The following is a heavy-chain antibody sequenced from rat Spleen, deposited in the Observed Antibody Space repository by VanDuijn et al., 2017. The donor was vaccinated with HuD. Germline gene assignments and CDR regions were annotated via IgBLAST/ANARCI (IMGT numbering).Heavy chain of an antibody. V-gene: IGHV5S10*01. Sequence: EVQLVESDGGLVQPGRSLKLSCAASGFTFSDYNMAWVRQAPKKCLEWVATIIYDSSRAYYRDSVKGRFTISRDNVKSTLNLQMDSLRSEDTATYYCAMRPTEGIADYWGQGVMVTVSS. J-gene: IGHJ2*01. CDR1: GFTFSDYN. CDR3: AMRPTEGIADY. CDR2: IIYDSSRA. D-gene: IGHD1-11*01.